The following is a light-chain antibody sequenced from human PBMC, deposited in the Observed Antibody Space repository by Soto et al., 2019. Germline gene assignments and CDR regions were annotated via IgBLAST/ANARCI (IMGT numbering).Light chain of an antibody. V-gene: IGKV3-20*01. CDR1: QSVSVN. CDR3: QQYGSSPLT. CDR2: GVS. Sequence: EIVMTQSPGTLSVSPGERATLSCRASQSVSVNLAWYQQKPGQAPRLLIYGVSIRATGIPDRFTGSGSGTDFTLTISRLEPEDFAVYYCQQYGSSPLTFGGGTKVEIK. J-gene: IGKJ4*01.